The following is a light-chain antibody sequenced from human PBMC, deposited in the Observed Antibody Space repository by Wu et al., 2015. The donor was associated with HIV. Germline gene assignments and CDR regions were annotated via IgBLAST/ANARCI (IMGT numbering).Light chain of an antibody. CDR2: GAS. V-gene: IGKV1-9*01. J-gene: IGKJ2*03. CDR3: EQFKSHPRS. CDR1: EDIRNY. Sequence: QLTQSPSSLSASVGDRVTIACRANEDIRNYLAWHQQKSGKAPQLLIYGASTLQSGVPSRFSGSRSGTDFTLTIRNLQPGDVATYFCEQFKSHPRSFGQGTKLEI.